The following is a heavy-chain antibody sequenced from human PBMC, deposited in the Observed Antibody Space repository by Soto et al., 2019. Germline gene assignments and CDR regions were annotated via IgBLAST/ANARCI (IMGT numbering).Heavy chain of an antibody. Sequence: QVQLQESGPGLVKPSQTLSLTCTVSGGSISSGDYYWSWIRQPPGKGLEWIGYIYYSGSTYYNPSLKTRVLISVDPSKNQFSLKLSSVTAADTAVYYCARARVELRDSLFDYWGQGTLVTVSS. J-gene: IGHJ4*02. CDR1: GGSISSGDYY. CDR2: IYYSGST. CDR3: ARARVELRDSLFDY. D-gene: IGHD1-7*01. V-gene: IGHV4-30-4*01.